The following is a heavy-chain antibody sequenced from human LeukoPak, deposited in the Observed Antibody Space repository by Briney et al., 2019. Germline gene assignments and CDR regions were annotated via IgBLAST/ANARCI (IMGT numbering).Heavy chain of an antibody. D-gene: IGHD3-22*01. V-gene: IGHV4-59*02. CDR1: GFSVTSYY. CDR2: IYYGGST. Sequence: SETLSLTCTVSGFSVTSYYWSWIRQPPGKGLEWLAHIYYGGSTNYNPSLKSRVTISADNSKNQFSLKLTSVTAADTAVYYCARDLYGGSGFHIHWGQGNLVTVSS. J-gene: IGHJ4*02. CDR3: ARDLYGGSGFHIH.